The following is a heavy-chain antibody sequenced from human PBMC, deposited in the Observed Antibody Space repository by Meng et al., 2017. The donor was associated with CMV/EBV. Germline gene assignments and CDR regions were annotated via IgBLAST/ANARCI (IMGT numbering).Heavy chain of an antibody. CDR3: AILIVGATIGTFDY. Sequence: SCAVSGGSISSSNWWSWVRQPPGKGLEWIGEIYHSGSTNYNPSLKSRVTISVDKSKNQFSLKLSSVTAADTAVYYCAILIVGATIGTFDYWGQGTLVTVSS. CDR2: IYHSGST. CDR1: GGSISSSNW. J-gene: IGHJ4*02. D-gene: IGHD1-26*01. V-gene: IGHV4-4*02.